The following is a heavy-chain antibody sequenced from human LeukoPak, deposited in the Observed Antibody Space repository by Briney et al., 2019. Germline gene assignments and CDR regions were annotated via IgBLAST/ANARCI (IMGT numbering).Heavy chain of an antibody. CDR3: AGNYYGSGSYYSEDRY. V-gene: IGHV4-39*07. J-gene: IGHJ4*02. CDR1: GGSISLSYYY. D-gene: IGHD3-10*01. Sequence: ASETLSLTCSVSGGSISLSYYYWGWIRQPPGKALEWIGSVYYSGTTSYNPSLKSRVTISVDTSKNQFSLKLSSVTAADTAVYYCAGNYYGSGSYYSEDRYWGQGTLVTVSS. CDR2: VYYSGTT.